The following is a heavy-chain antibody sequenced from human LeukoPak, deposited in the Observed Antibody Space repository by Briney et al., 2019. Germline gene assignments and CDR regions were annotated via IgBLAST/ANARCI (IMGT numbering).Heavy chain of an antibody. J-gene: IGHJ6*02. CDR3: ARHRTPQIPGYCRGTTCPRAQRYHSGMDV. V-gene: IGHV5-51*01. CDR2: IYPGDSET. CDR1: GYSVTTYW. D-gene: IGHD2-2*03. Sequence: GGSLKISCKGSGYSVTTYWIGWVRQMPGKGVGGGGVIYPGDSETRYSPSVQGQVTLSADQSTSPAYLQSSTLKPPATPPSYSARHRTPQIPGYCRGTTCPRAQRYHSGMDVWGQPTTVTVSS.